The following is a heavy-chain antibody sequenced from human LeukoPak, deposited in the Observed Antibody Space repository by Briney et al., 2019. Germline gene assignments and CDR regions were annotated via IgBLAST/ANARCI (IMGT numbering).Heavy chain of an antibody. J-gene: IGHJ4*02. V-gene: IGHV3-21*01. CDR2: ISSSSSYI. D-gene: IGHD4-17*01. Sequence: GGSLRLSCAASGFTFSSYSMNWVRQAPGKGLEWVSSISSSSSYIYYADSVKGRFTISRDNAKNSLYLQMNSLRAEDTAVYYCARGNLTVTTSRFDYWGQGTLVTVSS. CDR1: GFTFSSYS. CDR3: ARGNLTVTTSRFDY.